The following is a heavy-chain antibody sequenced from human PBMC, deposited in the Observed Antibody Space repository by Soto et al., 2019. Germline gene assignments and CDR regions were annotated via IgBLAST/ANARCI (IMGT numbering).Heavy chain of an antibody. V-gene: IGHV4-59*01. CDR3: ASVTFGGIVLAH. D-gene: IGHD3-16*01. CDR2: IYFNGNT. J-gene: IGHJ4*02. Sequence: SETLSLTCTVSAASFSKYYWTWIRQPPGKGLEWIGYIYFNGNTKYNPSLEGRLTISSDTSKKEFSLKLTSVTAADAAVYYCASVTFGGIVLAHWGQGTLVTVSS. CDR1: AASFSKYY.